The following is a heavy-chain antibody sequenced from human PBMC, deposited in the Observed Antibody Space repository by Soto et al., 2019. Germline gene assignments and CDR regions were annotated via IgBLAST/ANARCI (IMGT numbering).Heavy chain of an antibody. CDR3: ARDYMVRGVMRWFDP. D-gene: IGHD3-10*01. CDR1: GGSISSSNW. CDR2: IYHSGST. J-gene: IGHJ5*02. V-gene: IGHV4-4*02. Sequence: QVQLQESGPGLVKPSGTLSLTCAVSGGSISSSNWWSWVRQPPGKGLEWIGEIYHSGSTNYNPYLKRRVTISVDKSKNQFSLKLSSVTAADTAVYYCARDYMVRGVMRWFDPWGQGTLVTVSS.